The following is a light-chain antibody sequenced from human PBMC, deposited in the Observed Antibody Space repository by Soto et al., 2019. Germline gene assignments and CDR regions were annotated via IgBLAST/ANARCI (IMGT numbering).Light chain of an antibody. CDR2: EGS. V-gene: IGLV2-23*01. CDR1: RSDVGSYNL. CDR3: CSYAGSSTFVV. Sequence: QSVLTQPASVSGSPGQSLTISCTGTRSDVGSYNLVSWYQQHPGKAPKLMIYEGSKRPSGVSNRFSGSKSGNTASLTISGLQAEDEADYYCCSYAGSSTFVVFGGGTKLTVL. J-gene: IGLJ2*01.